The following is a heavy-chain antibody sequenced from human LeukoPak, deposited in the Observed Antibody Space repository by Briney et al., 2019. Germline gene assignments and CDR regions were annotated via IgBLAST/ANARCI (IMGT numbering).Heavy chain of an antibody. CDR3: ARFAATTMWGVFDY. J-gene: IGHJ4*02. V-gene: IGHV4-59*07. Sequence: SDTLSHMYSLSGLPIYIYLGIGLAAPRGKRGEGWVYIFYSGSTNYNPSLKRRVTISVATSKNQFSLKLSSVTAADTAVYYCARFAATTMWGVFDYWGQGTLVTVSS. CDR2: IFYSGST. CDR1: GLPIYIY. D-gene: IGHD6-25*01.